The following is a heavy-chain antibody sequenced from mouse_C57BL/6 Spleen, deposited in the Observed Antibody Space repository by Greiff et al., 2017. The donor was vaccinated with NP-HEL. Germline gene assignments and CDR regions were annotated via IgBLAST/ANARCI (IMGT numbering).Heavy chain of an antibody. V-gene: IGHV1-82*01. CDR3: AREEGYYGSSYVDY. Sequence: VQLQQSGPELVKPGASVKISCKASGYAFSSSWMNWVKQRPGKGLEWIGRIYPGDGDTNYNGKFKGKATLTADKSSSTAYMQRSSLTSEYSAVYFWAREEGYYGSSYVDYWGQGTTLTVAS. CDR2: IYPGDGDT. J-gene: IGHJ2*01. D-gene: IGHD1-1*01. CDR1: GYAFSSSW.